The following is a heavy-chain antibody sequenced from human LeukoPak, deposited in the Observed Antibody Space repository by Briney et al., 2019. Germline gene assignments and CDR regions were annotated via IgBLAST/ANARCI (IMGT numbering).Heavy chain of an antibody. Sequence: SETLSLTCSVFGDSVSSGNYFWGWIRQPPEKGLEWVGNINYIGSSAYNPSLKSRVTVSVDTSKNQFSLKMTSVTAADTALYYCARLTKGRYFDYFFDHWGQGTLITVSS. CDR3: ARLTKGRYFDYFFDH. CDR1: GDSVSSGNYF. D-gene: IGHD3-9*01. V-gene: IGHV4-39*01. CDR2: INYIGSS. J-gene: IGHJ4*02.